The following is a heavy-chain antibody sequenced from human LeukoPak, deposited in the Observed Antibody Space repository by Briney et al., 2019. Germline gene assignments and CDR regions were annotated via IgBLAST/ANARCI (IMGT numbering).Heavy chain of an antibody. CDR1: GSTFSSYA. D-gene: IGHD5-12*01. J-gene: IGHJ4*02. CDR3: ARDRDGYSGYDSGTFDY. Sequence: GGSLRLSCAASGSTFSSYAMHWVRQAPGKGLEWVAVISYDGSNKYYADSVKGRLTISRDNSKNTLYLQMNSLRAEDTAVYYCARDRDGYSGYDSGTFDYWGQGTLVTVSS. CDR2: ISYDGSNK. V-gene: IGHV3-30-3*01.